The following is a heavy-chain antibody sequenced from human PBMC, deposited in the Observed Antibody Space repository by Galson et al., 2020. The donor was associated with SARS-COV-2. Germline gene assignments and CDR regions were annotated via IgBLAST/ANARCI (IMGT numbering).Heavy chain of an antibody. CDR3: TRVPPYSSSFCDAFDI. CDR2: IRSKANSYAT. V-gene: IGHV3-73*01. J-gene: IGHJ3*02. D-gene: IGHD6-6*01. CDR1: GFTFSDSS. Sequence: GESLKISCAASGFTFSDSSMHWVRQASGKGLEWVGRIRSKANSYATAYAASLKGRFTISRDDSKNTAYLQMNSLKTEDTAVYYCTRVPPYSSSFCDAFDIWGQGTMVTVSS.